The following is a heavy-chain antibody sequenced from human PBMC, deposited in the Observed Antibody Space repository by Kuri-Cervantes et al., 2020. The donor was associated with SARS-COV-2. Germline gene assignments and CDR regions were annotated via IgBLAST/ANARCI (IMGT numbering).Heavy chain of an antibody. V-gene: IGHV1-8*01. D-gene: IGHD6-25*01. Sequence: ASVKVSCKASGYTFTSYDINWVRQATGQGLEWMGWMNPNSGNTGYAQKFQGRVTMTRNTSMSTAYMELSSLRSEDTAVYYCARGAAGPSSPGADYWGQGTLVTVSS. CDR3: ARGAAGPSSPGADY. CDR1: GYTFTSYD. J-gene: IGHJ4*02. CDR2: MNPNSGNT.